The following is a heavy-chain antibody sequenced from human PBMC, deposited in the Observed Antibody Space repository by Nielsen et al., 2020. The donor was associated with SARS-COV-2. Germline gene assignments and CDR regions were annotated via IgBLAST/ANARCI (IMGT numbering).Heavy chain of an antibody. Sequence: GESLKISCAASGFSVSANYVSWVRQAPGKGLDWVSVLYSGGSIYYADSVKGRFTISRDNSKNTLYLQMNSLRAEDTAVYYCATIGARELDYWGQGTLVTVPS. J-gene: IGHJ4*02. CDR3: ATIGARELDY. D-gene: IGHD6-6*01. V-gene: IGHV3-66*01. CDR1: GFSVSANY. CDR2: LYSGGSI.